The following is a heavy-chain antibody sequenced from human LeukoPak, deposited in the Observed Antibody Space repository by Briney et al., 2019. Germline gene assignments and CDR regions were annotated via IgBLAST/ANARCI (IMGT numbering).Heavy chain of an antibody. Sequence: PGGSLRLSCAVSGFTFSSYWRSWVRQAPGKGLEWVTNIKQEGSEKTYVDSVKGRFTISRDNAQNSLYLQMNSLRAEDTAVYYCARVYSSTSGKNAFDIWGQGTMVTVSS. V-gene: IGHV3-7*03. J-gene: IGHJ3*02. CDR3: ARVYSSTSGKNAFDI. CDR2: IKQEGSEK. CDR1: GFTFSSYW. D-gene: IGHD6-6*01.